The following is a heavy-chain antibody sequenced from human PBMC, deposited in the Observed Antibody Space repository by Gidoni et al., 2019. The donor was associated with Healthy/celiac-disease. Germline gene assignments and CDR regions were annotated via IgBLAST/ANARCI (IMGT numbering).Heavy chain of an antibody. CDR2: IYWDDDK. V-gene: IGHV2-5*02. J-gene: IGHJ4*02. D-gene: IGHD3-9*01. Sequence: QITLKESGPTLVKPTQTLTLTCTFSGFSLSPSGMGVGWIRQPPGKALEWLALIYWDDDKRYSPSLKSRLTITKDTSKNQVVLTMTNMDPVDTATYYCAHSLTYYDILTGYYPYYFDYWGQGTLVTVSS. CDR3: AHSLTYYDILTGYYPYYFDY. CDR1: GFSLSPSGMG.